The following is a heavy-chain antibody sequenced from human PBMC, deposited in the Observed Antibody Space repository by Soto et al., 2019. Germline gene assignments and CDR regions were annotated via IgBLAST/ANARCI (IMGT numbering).Heavy chain of an antibody. V-gene: IGHV4-59*13. Sequence: SETLSLTCTVSAGSISAYYWSRVLLPPGKGLEWIGDIYYSGTTSYNPSLKSRVTISVDTSKNRFSLKLSSVTAADTAVYYCAREYGRDVGLQDSWGQGILVPVS. CDR1: AGSISAYY. CDR2: IYYSGTT. D-gene: IGHD2-21*01. J-gene: IGHJ4*02. CDR3: AREYGRDVGLQDS.